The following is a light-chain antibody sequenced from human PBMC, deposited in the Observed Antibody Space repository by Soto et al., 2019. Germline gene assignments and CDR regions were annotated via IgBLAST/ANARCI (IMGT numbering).Light chain of an antibody. Sequence: EIVLTQSPGTLSLSPGERATLSCRASQSVSSSYLAWYQQKPGQAPRLLIYGAYSRATGITDRFSGSGSGTDFTLTINRLEPEDFAVYYCQQYGSTPHTFGPGTKVEIK. CDR2: GAY. J-gene: IGKJ2*01. CDR3: QQYGSTPHT. CDR1: QSVSSSY. V-gene: IGKV3-20*01.